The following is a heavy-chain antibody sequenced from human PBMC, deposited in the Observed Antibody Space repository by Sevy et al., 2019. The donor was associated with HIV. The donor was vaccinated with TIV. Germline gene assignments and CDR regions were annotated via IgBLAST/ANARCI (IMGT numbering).Heavy chain of an antibody. CDR1: GYSFSSHW. Sequence: GESLKISCKGSGYSFSSHWIGWVRHMPGKGLEWMGIVLPEDSSTRYGPSFEGQVTFSADKSTSPAYLQWSSLKASDTAIYYCATSRSGYFDSSGYYIYWGQGTLVTVSS. V-gene: IGHV5-51*01. D-gene: IGHD3-22*01. J-gene: IGHJ4*02. CDR2: VLPEDSST. CDR3: ATSRSGYFDSSGYYIY.